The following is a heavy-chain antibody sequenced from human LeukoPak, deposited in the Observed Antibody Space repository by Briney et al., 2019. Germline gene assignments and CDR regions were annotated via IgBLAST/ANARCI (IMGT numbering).Heavy chain of an antibody. J-gene: IGHJ4*02. CDR3: AKRTGVDY. V-gene: IGHV3-30*18. CDR2: ISYDGTIK. D-gene: IGHD1-14*01. CDR1: GFTFSNYG. Sequence: GGSLRLSCAASGFTFSNYGMHWVRQAPGKGLEWVAVISYDGTIKYNTDSVKGRFTISRDDSKNTLYLQMNSLRAEDTAVYYCAKRTGVDYWGQGTLVTVSS.